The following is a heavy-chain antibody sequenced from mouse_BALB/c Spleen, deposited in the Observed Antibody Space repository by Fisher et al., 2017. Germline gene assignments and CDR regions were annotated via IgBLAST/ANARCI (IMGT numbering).Heavy chain of an antibody. CDR3: TRDGTATPHYYAMDY. J-gene: IGHJ4*01. V-gene: IGHV1-55*01. D-gene: IGHD1-2*01. Sequence: KFKGKATLTVDTSSSTAYMQLSSLTSEDSAVYYCTRDGTATPHYYAMDYWGQGTSVTVSS.